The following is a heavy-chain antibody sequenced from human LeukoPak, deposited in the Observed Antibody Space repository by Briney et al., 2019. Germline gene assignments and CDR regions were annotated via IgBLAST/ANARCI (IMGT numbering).Heavy chain of an antibody. J-gene: IGHJ3*02. CDR1: GYTLTELS. V-gene: IGHV1-24*01. CDR3: GYAGKDYGDYFGAFDI. Sequence: GASVKVSCKVSGYTLTELSMHWVRQAPGKGLEWMGGFDPEDGETIYAQKFQGRVTMTEDTSTDTAYMELSSLRSEDTAVYYCGYAGKDYGDYFGAFDICGQGTMVTVSS. D-gene: IGHD4-17*01. CDR2: FDPEDGET.